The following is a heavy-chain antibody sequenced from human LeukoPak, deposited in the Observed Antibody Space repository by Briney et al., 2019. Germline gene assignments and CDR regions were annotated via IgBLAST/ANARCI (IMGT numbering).Heavy chain of an antibody. D-gene: IGHD2-2*01. V-gene: IGHV4-59*08. J-gene: IGHJ4*02. CDR2: IYYSGST. CDR1: GGSISSYY. CDR3: ARQYCSSTSCYPFDY. Sequence: ETLSLTCTVSGGSISSYYWSWIRQPPGKGLEWIGYIYYSGSTNYNPSLKSRVTMSVDTSKNQFSLKLSSVTAADTAVYYCARQYCSSTSCYPFDYWGQGTLVTVSS.